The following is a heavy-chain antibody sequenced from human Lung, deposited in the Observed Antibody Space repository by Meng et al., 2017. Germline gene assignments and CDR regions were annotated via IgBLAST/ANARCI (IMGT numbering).Heavy chain of an antibody. CDR1: GYTFTTYG. D-gene: IGHD6-19*01. CDR2: IDPGNGNR. V-gene: IGHV1-18*01. J-gene: IGHJ4*02. CDR3: ARDRQWLFDY. Sequence: QVHLVQSGLEVKKPGASVKVSCKASGYTFTTYGISWLRQAPGQGLEWMGLIDPGNGNRDFAEKFQDRLTMSNDTSSSTVYMELTRLTSDDTAVYYCARDRQWLFDYWGQGALVTVSS.